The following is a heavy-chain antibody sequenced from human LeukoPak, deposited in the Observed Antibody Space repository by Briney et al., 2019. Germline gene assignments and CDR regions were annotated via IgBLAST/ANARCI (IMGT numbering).Heavy chain of an antibody. J-gene: IGHJ4*02. CDR3: ARDGGAALAAAYNY. V-gene: IGHV4-34*01. Sequence: SETLSLTCAVYGASFSGYYWSWLRQPPGKGLEWIGEINHSGSTNYNPPLKSRVTISVDTSKNQFSLKLSSVTAADTAVYYCARDGGAALAAAYNYWGQGTLVTVSS. D-gene: IGHD6-13*01. CDR2: INHSGST. CDR1: GASFSGYY.